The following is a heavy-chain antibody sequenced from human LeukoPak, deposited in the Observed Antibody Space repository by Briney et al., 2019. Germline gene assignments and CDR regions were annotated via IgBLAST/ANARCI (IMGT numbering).Heavy chain of an antibody. CDR3: AREPMYYDLWSGYLDYYMDV. V-gene: IGHV4-30-4*08. D-gene: IGHD3-3*01. CDR2: IYYSGST. J-gene: IGHJ6*03. Sequence: SQTLSLTCTVSGGSISSGDYYWRWIRQPPGKGLEWIGYIYYSGSTYYNPSLKSRVTISVDTSKNQFSLKLSSVTAADTAVYYCAREPMYYDLWSGYLDYYMDVWGKGTTVTVSS. CDR1: GGSISSGDYY.